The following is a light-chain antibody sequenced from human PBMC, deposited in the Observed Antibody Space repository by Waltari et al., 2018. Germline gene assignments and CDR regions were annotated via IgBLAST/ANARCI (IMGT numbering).Light chain of an antibody. CDR2: YDS. CDR1: NLGSKS. CDR3: QVWDSSSDQGV. J-gene: IGLJ1*01. Sequence: SYVLTQPPSVSVAPGKTARITCGGNNLGSKSVHWYQQKPGQSPVLVIYYDSDWPSGIPERFSGSNSGNTATLTISRVEAGDEADYYCQVWDSSSDQGVFGTGTKVTVL. V-gene: IGLV3-21*04.